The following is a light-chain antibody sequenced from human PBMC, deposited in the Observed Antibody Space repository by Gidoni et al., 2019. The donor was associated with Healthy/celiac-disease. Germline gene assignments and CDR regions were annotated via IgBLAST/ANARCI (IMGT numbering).Light chain of an antibody. Sequence: SYELTQPPSVSVSPGQTASITCSGDKLGDKYACWYQQKPGQSPVLVIYQDSTRPSGILERFSGSNSGNTATLTISGTQAMDEADYYCQAWDSSTAPFGGGTKLTVL. J-gene: IGLJ2*01. CDR3: QAWDSSTAP. CDR1: KLGDKY. V-gene: IGLV3-1*01. CDR2: QDS.